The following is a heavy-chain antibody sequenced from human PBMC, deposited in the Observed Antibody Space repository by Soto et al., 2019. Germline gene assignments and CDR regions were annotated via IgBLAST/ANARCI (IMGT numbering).Heavy chain of an antibody. J-gene: IGHJ4*02. D-gene: IGHD6-19*01. CDR2: MNPNSGNT. V-gene: IGHV1-8*01. CDR1: GYTFTSYD. Sequence: QVQLVQSGAEVKKPGASVKVSCKASGYTFTSYDINWVRQATGQGLEWMGWMNPNSGNTGYEQKFQGRVTMTRNTSISTAYRELSTMRSEDTAVYYCAREISSGWFSNWGQVTLVTVSS. CDR3: AREISSGWFSN.